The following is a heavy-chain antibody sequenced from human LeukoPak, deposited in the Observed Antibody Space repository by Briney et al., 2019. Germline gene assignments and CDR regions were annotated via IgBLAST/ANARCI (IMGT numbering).Heavy chain of an antibody. V-gene: IGHV3-15*01. CDR3: TTETGYYDSSGYDY. CDR1: GFTFSNAW. CDR2: IKSKTDGGTT. Sequence: GGSLRLSCAASGFTFSNAWMSWVRQAPGKGLEWVGRIKSKTDGGTTDYAAPVKGRFTISRDDSKNTLYLQMNSLKTEDAAVYYCTTETGYYDSSGYDYWGQGTLVTVSS. D-gene: IGHD3-22*01. J-gene: IGHJ4*02.